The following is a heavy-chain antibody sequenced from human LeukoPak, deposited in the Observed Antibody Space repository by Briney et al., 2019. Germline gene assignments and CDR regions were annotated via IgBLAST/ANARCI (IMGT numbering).Heavy chain of an antibody. CDR3: AKDEVASVSDP. V-gene: IGHV3-23*01. Sequence: GGTLRLSCAASGFTFSTYGMTWVRQAPGKGLEWVSAISGSAATTFYADSVKGRFTISRDNSKNTLYLQMNSLRAEDTAVYYCAKDEVASVSDPWGQGTLVTVSS. D-gene: IGHD1-14*01. J-gene: IGHJ5*02. CDR1: GFTFSTYG. CDR2: ISGSAATT.